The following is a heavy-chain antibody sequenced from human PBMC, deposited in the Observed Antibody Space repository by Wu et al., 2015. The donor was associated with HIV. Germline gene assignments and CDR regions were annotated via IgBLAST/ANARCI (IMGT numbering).Heavy chain of an antibody. CDR3: ATAQTGSGSYVYYYYYMDV. CDR2: FDPEDGET. Sequence: QVQLVQSGAEVKKPGASVKVSCKVSGYTLTELSMHWVRQAPGKGLEWMGGFDPEDGETIYAQKFQGRVTMTEDTSTDTAYMELSSLRSEDTAVYYCATAQTGSGSYVYYYYYMDVWGKGTTVTVSS. V-gene: IGHV1-24*01. D-gene: IGHD1-26*01. J-gene: IGHJ6*03. CDR1: GYTLTELS.